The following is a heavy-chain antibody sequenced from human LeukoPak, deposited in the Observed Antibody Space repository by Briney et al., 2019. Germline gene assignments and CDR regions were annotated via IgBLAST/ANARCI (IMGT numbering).Heavy chain of an antibody. D-gene: IGHD5-12*01. J-gene: IGHJ6*03. CDR3: ARDRFGGYDYYYYHMDV. Sequence: SETLSLTCTVSGGSISSYYWSWIRQPAGKGLEWIGRIYTSGSTNYNPSLKSRVTMSVDTSKNQFSLKLSSVTAADTAVYYCARDRFGGYDYYYYHMDVWGKGTTVTISS. CDR1: GGSISSYY. V-gene: IGHV4-4*07. CDR2: IYTSGST.